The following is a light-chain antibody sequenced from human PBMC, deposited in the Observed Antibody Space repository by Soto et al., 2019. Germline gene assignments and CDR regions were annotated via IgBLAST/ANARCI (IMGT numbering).Light chain of an antibody. CDR1: SSDVGRYNY. CDR3: CSYAGTYTYV. V-gene: IGLV2-14*03. CDR2: DVS. Sequence: QSVLTQPASVSGSPGQSITISCTGTSSDVGRYNYVSWYQHHPGKARKLMIFDVSNRPSGVSDRFSGSKSGNTASLTISGLQAEDEADYYCCSYAGTYTYVFGTGTKVTVL. J-gene: IGLJ1*01.